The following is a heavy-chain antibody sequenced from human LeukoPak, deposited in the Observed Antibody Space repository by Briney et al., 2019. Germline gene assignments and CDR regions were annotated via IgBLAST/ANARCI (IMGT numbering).Heavy chain of an antibody. J-gene: IGHJ6*03. D-gene: IGHD1-26*01. Sequence: GASVKVSCKGSGYTFSGYYMHWVRQAPGQGLEWMGWINPNSGGTNYAQKFQGRVTMTRDTSISTAYMELSRLRSDDTAVYYCARGKGMGATTGYYYYYMDVWGKGTTVTVSS. CDR1: GYTFSGYY. CDR2: INPNSGGT. V-gene: IGHV1-2*02. CDR3: ARGKGMGATTGYYYYYMDV.